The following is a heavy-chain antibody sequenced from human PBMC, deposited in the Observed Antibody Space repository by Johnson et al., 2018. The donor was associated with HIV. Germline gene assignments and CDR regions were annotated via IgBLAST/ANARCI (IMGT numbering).Heavy chain of an antibody. CDR3: ARESSLGGDAFDI. CDR1: GFTFSSYA. V-gene: IGHV3-20*04. J-gene: IGHJ3*02. CDR2: INWNGGST. D-gene: IGHD1-26*01. Sequence: VQLVESGGGLVQPGGSLRLSCAASGFTFSSYAMSWVRQAPGKGLEWVSGINWNGGSTGYADSVKGRFTISRDNAKNSLSLQMNSLRAEDTALYYCARESSLGGDAFDIWGQGTMVTVSS.